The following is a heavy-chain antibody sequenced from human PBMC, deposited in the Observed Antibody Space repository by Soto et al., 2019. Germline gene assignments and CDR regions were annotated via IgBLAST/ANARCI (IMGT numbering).Heavy chain of an antibody. Sequence: GGSLRLSCAASGFTFSNAWMSWVRQAPGKGLEWVGRIKSKTDGGTTDYAAPVKGRFTISRDDSKNTLYLQMNSLKTEDTAVYYCTTVKILEWLLGYYYYYMDVWGKGTTVTVSS. D-gene: IGHD3-3*01. CDR2: IKSKTDGGTT. CDR1: GFTFSNAW. J-gene: IGHJ6*03. V-gene: IGHV3-15*01. CDR3: TTVKILEWLLGYYYYYMDV.